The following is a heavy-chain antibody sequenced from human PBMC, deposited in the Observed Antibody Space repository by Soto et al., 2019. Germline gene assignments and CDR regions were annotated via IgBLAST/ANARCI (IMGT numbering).Heavy chain of an antibody. V-gene: IGHV3-33*01. Sequence: GGSLRLSCAASGFTFSSYGMHWVRQAPGKGLEWVAVIWYDGSNKYYADSVKGRFTISRDNSKNTLYLQMNSLRAEDTAVYYCASNAQQWLVLFDYYYYGMDVWGQGTTVTVSS. CDR3: ASNAQQWLVLFDYYYYGMDV. CDR1: GFTFSSYG. J-gene: IGHJ6*02. CDR2: IWYDGSNK. D-gene: IGHD6-19*01.